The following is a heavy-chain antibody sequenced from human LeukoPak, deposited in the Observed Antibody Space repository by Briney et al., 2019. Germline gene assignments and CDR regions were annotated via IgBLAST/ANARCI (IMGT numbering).Heavy chain of an antibody. CDR2: IKQDGTEK. CDR3: VRVALYYHGSESYYFFEH. J-gene: IGHJ4*02. CDR1: GFTFTTYW. D-gene: IGHD3-10*01. V-gene: IGHV3-7*01. Sequence: PGGSLRLSCTAAGFTFTTYWLGWVRQPPGKGLEWVANIKQDGTEKYYVDSVKGRFTISRDNAKNSLYLQMNTLRVEDTAIYYCVRVALYYHGSESYYFFEHWGQGTPVTASS.